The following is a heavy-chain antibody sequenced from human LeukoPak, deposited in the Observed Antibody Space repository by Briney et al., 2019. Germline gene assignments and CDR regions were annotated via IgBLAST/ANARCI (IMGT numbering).Heavy chain of an antibody. CDR1: GGSISSYY. V-gene: IGHV4-59*01. CDR3: ARDLRGEYGYYYYYMDV. J-gene: IGHJ6*03. D-gene: IGHD2/OR15-2a*01. Sequence: PSETLSLTCTVSGGSISSYYWSWIRQPPGKGLEWIGYIYYSGSTNYNPSLKSRVTISADTSKNQFSLKLSSVTAADTAVYYCARDLRGEYGYYYYYMDVWGKGTTVTISS. CDR2: IYYSGST.